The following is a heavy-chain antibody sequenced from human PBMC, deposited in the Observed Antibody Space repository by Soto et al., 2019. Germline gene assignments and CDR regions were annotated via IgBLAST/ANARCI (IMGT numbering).Heavy chain of an antibody. D-gene: IGHD6-19*01. CDR1: GFTFSNYA. V-gene: IGHV3-23*01. Sequence: GGSLRLSCATSGFTFSNYAMNWVRQAPGKGLEWVSGISGSGERQYDADSVKGRCTISRDNSKNTLYLQIKSLRADDTAVYYWAKIRGYSSGWFIGAFDYWGQGSLVTVSS. CDR2: ISGSGERQ. CDR3: AKIRGYSSGWFIGAFDY. J-gene: IGHJ4*02.